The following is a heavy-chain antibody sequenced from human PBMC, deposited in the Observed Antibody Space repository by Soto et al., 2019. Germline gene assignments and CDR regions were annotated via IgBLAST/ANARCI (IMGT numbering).Heavy chain of an antibody. J-gene: IGHJ4*02. D-gene: IGHD4-17*01. CDR1: GFTFSSYG. V-gene: IGHV3-30*18. CDR3: AKDLGTVTTLALFDY. CDR2: ISYDGSNK. Sequence: GGSLRLSCAASGFTFSSYGMHWVRQAPGKGLEWVAVISYDGSNKYYADSVKGRFTISRDNSKNTLYLQMNSLGAEDTAVYYCAKDLGTVTTLALFDYWGQAPLVTVSS.